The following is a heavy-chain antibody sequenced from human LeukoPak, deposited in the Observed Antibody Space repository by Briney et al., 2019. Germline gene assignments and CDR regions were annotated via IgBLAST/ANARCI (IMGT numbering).Heavy chain of an antibody. CDR3: ASHFAGTGTYTPYYGMDV. V-gene: IGHV4-59*08. CDR2: IYYSGST. D-gene: IGHD1-14*01. J-gene: IGHJ6*02. CDR1: GGCISSYY. Sequence: SETLSLTCTVSGGCISSYYWTWIRQPPGKGLEWIGYIYYSGSTNYNPSLKSRVTISVDTSKKHFSLKLSSVTAADTAVYYCASHFAGTGTYTPYYGMDVWGQGTTVTVS.